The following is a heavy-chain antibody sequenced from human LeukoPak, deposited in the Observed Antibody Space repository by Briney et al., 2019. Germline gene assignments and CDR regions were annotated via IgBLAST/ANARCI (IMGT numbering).Heavy chain of an antibody. V-gene: IGHV4-4*07. CDR3: ARDGPIAAAGTIDY. D-gene: IGHD6-13*01. J-gene: IGHJ4*02. Sequence: SETLSLTRTVSGGSISSYYWSWIRQPAGKGLEWIGRIYTSGSTNYNPSLKSRVTMSVDTSKNQFSLKLSSVTAADTAVYYCARDGPIAAAGTIDYWGQGTLVTVSS. CDR1: GGSISSYY. CDR2: IYTSGST.